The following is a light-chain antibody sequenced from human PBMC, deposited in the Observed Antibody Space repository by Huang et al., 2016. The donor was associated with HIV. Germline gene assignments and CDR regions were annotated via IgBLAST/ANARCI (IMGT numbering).Light chain of an antibody. CDR3: QQSYSSLLS. Sequence: DIQMTQSPSSLSASVGDRVIMTCRASQTITTYLNWYQQRPGKAPKLLIYAASSLQSGVPSRFSGSGSGTEFTLTISSLQPEDFATYYCQQSYSSLLSFGGGTKVAIK. V-gene: IGKV1-39*01. CDR2: AAS. J-gene: IGKJ4*01. CDR1: QTITTY.